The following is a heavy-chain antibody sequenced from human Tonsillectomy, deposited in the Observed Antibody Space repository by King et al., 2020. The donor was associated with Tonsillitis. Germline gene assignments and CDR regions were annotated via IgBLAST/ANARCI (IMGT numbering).Heavy chain of an antibody. Sequence: VQLVESGGGLVQPGGSLRLSCAASGFTFSTYAMSWVRQPPGKGLEWVSSIRGSGDSTSYADSVKGRFTISRDNSKTTLYLQMNTLRAEDTAVYYCAKILFRPFWGQGTLVTVSS. D-gene: IGHD3-9*01. CDR1: GFTFSTYA. V-gene: IGHV3-23*04. CDR3: AKILFRPF. J-gene: IGHJ4*02. CDR2: IRGSGDST.